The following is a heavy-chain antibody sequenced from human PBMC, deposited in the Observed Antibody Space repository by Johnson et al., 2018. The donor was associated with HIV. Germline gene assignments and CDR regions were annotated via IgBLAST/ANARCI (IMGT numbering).Heavy chain of an antibody. CDR2: INQDGSEM. J-gene: IGHJ3*02. CDR1: GFTFSSNA. Sequence: VESGGGVVQPGGSLRLSCAASGFTFSSNAMHWVRQAQGKGLEWVANINQDGSEMYYVDSVKRRFTISRDNAKNSLYLQMNSLRAEDTALYYCASGSSWYRDAFDIWGQGTMVTVSS. V-gene: IGHV3-7*05. CDR3: ASGSSWYRDAFDI. D-gene: IGHD6-13*01.